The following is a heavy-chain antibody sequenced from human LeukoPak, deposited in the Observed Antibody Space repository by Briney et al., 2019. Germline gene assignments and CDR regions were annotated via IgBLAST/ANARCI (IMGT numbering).Heavy chain of an antibody. CDR3: ARGGNSGSYWVSYYYYGMDV. D-gene: IGHD1-26*01. J-gene: IGHJ6*04. CDR2: ISYDGSNK. Sequence: GGSLRLSCAASGFTFSSYAMHWVRQAPGKGLEWVAVISYDGSNKYYADSVKGRFTISRDNSKNTLYLQMNSLRAEDTAVYYCARGGNSGSYWVSYYYYGMDVWGKGTTVTVSS. CDR1: GFTFSSYA. V-gene: IGHV3-30-3*01.